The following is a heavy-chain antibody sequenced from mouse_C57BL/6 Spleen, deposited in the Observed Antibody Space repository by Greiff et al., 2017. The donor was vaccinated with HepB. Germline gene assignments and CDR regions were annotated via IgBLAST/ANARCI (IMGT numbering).Heavy chain of an antibody. CDR3: AREGMRLRRDFDV. J-gene: IGHJ1*03. D-gene: IGHD2-4*01. Sequence: QVQLQQPGAELVRPGSSVKLSCKASGYTFTSYWMHWVKQRPIQGLEWIGNIDPSDSETHYNQKFKDKATLTVDKSSSTAYMQLSSLTSEDSAVYYCAREGMRLRRDFDVWGTGTTVTVSS. V-gene: IGHV1-52*01. CDR1: GYTFTSYW. CDR2: IDPSDSET.